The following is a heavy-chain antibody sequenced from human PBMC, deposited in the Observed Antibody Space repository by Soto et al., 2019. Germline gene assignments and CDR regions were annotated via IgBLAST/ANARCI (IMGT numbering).Heavy chain of an antibody. Sequence: SVKVSCKASGGTFSNYAISWVRQAPGQGLEWMGGIIPIFGTANYAQKFQGRVTITADESTSTAYMELSSLRSEDTAVYYCADAHLDYYDSSGYYSYNWFDPWGQGTLVTVSS. CDR2: IIPIFGTA. D-gene: IGHD3-22*01. V-gene: IGHV1-69*13. CDR1: GGTFSNYA. CDR3: ADAHLDYYDSSGYYSYNWFDP. J-gene: IGHJ5*02.